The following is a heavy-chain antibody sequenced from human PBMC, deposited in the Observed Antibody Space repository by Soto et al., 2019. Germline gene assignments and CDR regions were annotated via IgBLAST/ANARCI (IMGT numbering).Heavy chain of an antibody. V-gene: IGHV1-2*04. CDR3: AREGNTRGMDV. J-gene: IGHJ6*02. Sequence: ASVKVSCKASGYTFTSYDINWVRQATGQGLEWMGWMNPNSGGTNYAQKFQGWVTMTRDTSISTAYMELSRLRSDDTAVYYCAREGNTRGMDVWGQGTTVTVSS. CDR1: GYTFTSYD. D-gene: IGHD1-26*01. CDR2: MNPNSGGT.